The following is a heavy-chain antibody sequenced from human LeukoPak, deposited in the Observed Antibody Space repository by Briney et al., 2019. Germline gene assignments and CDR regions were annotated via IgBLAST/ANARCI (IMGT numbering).Heavy chain of an antibody. Sequence: ASVKVSCKASGYTFTSYDINWVRQATGQGLEWMGWMNPNSGNTGYAQKFQGRVTITRNTSISTAYMELSSLRSEDTAVYYCARGYVFWSGYSYYYYYMDVWGKGTTVTVSS. CDR1: GYTFTSYD. J-gene: IGHJ6*03. CDR3: ARGYVFWSGYSYYYYYMDV. D-gene: IGHD3-3*01. CDR2: MNPNSGNT. V-gene: IGHV1-8*03.